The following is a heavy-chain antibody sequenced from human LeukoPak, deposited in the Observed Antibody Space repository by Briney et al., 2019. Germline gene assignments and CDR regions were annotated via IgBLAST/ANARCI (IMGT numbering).Heavy chain of an antibody. CDR1: GGSISSGDYY. Sequence: SETLSLTCTVSGGSISSGDYYWSWIRQPPGKGLEWIGYIYYSGSTNYNPSLKSRVTISVDTSKNQFPLKLSSVTAADTAVYYCARQDHDSSGWAYYFDYWGQGTLVTVSS. V-gene: IGHV4-30-4*01. J-gene: IGHJ4*02. CDR3: ARQDHDSSGWAYYFDY. CDR2: IYYSGST. D-gene: IGHD6-19*01.